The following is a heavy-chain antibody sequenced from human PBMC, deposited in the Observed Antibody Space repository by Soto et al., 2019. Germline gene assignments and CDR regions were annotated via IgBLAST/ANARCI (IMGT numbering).Heavy chain of an antibody. V-gene: IGHV1-69*02. Sequence: SVKVSCKASGGTFSSYTISWVRQAPGQGLEWMGRIIPILGIANYAQKFQGRVTITADKSTSTAYMELSSLRSEDTAVYYCARGLGYCSSTSCRPGYFDYWGQGTLVTVSS. CDR2: IIPILGIA. J-gene: IGHJ4*02. CDR3: ARGLGYCSSTSCRPGYFDY. CDR1: GGTFSSYT. D-gene: IGHD2-2*01.